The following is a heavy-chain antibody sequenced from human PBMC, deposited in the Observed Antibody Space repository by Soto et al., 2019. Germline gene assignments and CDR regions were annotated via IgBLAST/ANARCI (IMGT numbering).Heavy chain of an antibody. CDR2: LNPNSGNT. CDR3: AREGVRGMDV. V-gene: IGHV1-8*01. D-gene: IGHD3-16*01. Sequence: QVQLVQSGAEVRKPGASVKVSCKASGYTFTSYDINWVRQATGQGLEGMGGLNPNSGNTGYAHKFQGRITMTRTTSISTAYMELSRLRSEETAVYYCAREGVRGMDVWGQGTTVTVSS. CDR1: GYTFTSYD. J-gene: IGHJ6*02.